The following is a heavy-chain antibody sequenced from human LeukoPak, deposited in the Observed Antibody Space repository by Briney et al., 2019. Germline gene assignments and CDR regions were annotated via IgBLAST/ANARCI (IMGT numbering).Heavy chain of an antibody. Sequence: ASVKVSYKASGGTFSSYAISWVRQAPGQGLEWMGGIIPMIGTVNYAQKFQGRVTITADKSTSTAYMELSSLRSEDTAVYYCARDRDSSGWHDYWGQGTLVTVSS. V-gene: IGHV1-69*06. CDR3: ARDRDSSGWHDY. J-gene: IGHJ4*02. D-gene: IGHD6-19*01. CDR1: GGTFSSYA. CDR2: IIPMIGTV.